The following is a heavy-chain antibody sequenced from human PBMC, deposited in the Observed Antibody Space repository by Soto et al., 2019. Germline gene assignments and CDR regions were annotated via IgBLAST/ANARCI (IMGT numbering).Heavy chain of an antibody. Sequence: GGSLRLSCAASGFTFSSYAMSWVRQAPGKGLEWVSAISGSGGSTYYADSVKGRFTISRDNSKNTLYLQMNSLRAEETAVYYCANGAPYDILTGYYAKLTPGPTDYWGQGTLVTVSS. CDR1: GFTFSSYA. CDR3: ANGAPYDILTGYYAKLTPGPTDY. CDR2: ISGSGGST. V-gene: IGHV3-23*01. J-gene: IGHJ4*02. D-gene: IGHD3-9*01.